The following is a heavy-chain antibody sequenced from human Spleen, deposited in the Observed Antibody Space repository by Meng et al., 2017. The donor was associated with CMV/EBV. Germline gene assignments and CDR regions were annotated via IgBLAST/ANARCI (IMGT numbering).Heavy chain of an antibody. CDR2: IGTVGDT. CDR3: ARARSPTHFDY. CDR1: GFTFSTYD. V-gene: IGHV3-13*01. Sequence: GESLKISCTASGFTFSTYDFHWVRQPTGKGLEWVPSIGTVGDTYSIGSVKGRFIISREDAKNSVYLQMNGLRDGDTGLYYCARARSPTHFDYWGQGALVTVSS. J-gene: IGHJ4*02.